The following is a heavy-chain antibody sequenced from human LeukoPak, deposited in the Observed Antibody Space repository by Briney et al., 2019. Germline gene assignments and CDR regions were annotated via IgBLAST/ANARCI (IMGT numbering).Heavy chain of an antibody. Sequence: GGSLRLSCAASGFTFSSYGMHWVRQAPGKGLEWVAVIWYDGSNKYYADSVKGRFTISRDNAKNSLYLQMNSLRAEDTAVYYCARGPMIGYYFDYWGQGTLVTVSS. CDR2: IWYDGSNK. V-gene: IGHV3-33*01. CDR3: ARGPMIGYYFDY. D-gene: IGHD3-22*01. J-gene: IGHJ4*02. CDR1: GFTFSSYG.